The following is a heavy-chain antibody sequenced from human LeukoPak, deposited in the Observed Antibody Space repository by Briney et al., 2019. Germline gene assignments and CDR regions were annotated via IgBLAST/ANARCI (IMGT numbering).Heavy chain of an antibody. V-gene: IGHV4-34*01. CDR1: GGSLSGYY. J-gene: IGHJ4*02. D-gene: IGHD1-20*01. CDR3: ARHNWNDYY. CDR2: INHSGST. Sequence: LETLSLTCAVYGGSLSGYYWSWIRQPPGKGLEWIGEINHSGSTNYNPSLKSRVTISVDTSKNQFSLKLSSVTAADTAVYYCARHNWNDYYWGQGTLVTVSS.